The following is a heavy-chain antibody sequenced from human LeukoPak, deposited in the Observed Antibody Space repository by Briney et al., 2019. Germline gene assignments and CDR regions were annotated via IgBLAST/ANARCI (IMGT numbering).Heavy chain of an antibody. CDR1: GGTFSSYA. D-gene: IGHD2-2*01. CDR2: IIPIFGTA. V-gene: IGHV1-69*05. Sequence: SVKVSCKASGGTFSSYAISWVRPAPGQGLEWMGGIIPIFGTANYAQKFQGRVTITTDESTSTAYMELSSLRSEDTAAYYCAREWVACSSTSCFGSAFDIWGQGTMVTVSS. CDR3: AREWVACSSTSCFGSAFDI. J-gene: IGHJ3*02.